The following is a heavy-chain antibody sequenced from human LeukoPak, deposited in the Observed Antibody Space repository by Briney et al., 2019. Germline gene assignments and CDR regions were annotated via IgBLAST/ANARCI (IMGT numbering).Heavy chain of an antibody. D-gene: IGHD3-3*01. CDR3: VAYYDFWSGPDAFDI. CDR2: INPSGGST. CDR1: GYTFTSYY. J-gene: IGHJ3*02. Sequence: ASVKVSCKASGYTFTSYYMHWVRQAPGQGLEWMGIINPSGGSTSYAQKFQGRVTMTRDTSTSIVYMELSSLRSEDTAVYYCVAYYDFWSGPDAFDIWGQGTMVTVSS. V-gene: IGHV1-46*01.